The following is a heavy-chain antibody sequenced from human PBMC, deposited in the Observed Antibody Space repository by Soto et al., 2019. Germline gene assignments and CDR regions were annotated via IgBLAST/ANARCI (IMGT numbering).Heavy chain of an antibody. Sequence: ASVKVSCKASGYTFTGYYMHWVRQAPGQGLEWMGWINPNSGGTNYAQKFQGRVTMTRDTSISTAYMELSRLRSDDTAVYYCARLRLLWFGDHKFALGYWGQGTLVTVSS. CDR1: GYTFTGYY. CDR2: INPNSGGT. V-gene: IGHV1-2*02. D-gene: IGHD3-10*01. CDR3: ARLRLLWFGDHKFALGY. J-gene: IGHJ4*02.